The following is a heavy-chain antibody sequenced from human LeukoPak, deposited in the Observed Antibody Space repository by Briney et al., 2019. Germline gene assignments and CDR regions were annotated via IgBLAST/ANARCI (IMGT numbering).Heavy chain of an antibody. J-gene: IGHJ4*02. CDR3: AKELYGNPSGY. Sequence: GGSLRLSCAASGFTFSSYWMNWVRQVPGKGLVWVSRIVSDGSNTNYADSVKGRFTISRDNAKNTLFLQMSSLRAGDTALYYCAKELYGNPSGYWGQGTRVTVSS. CDR1: GFTFSSYW. D-gene: IGHD2-8*01. CDR2: IVSDGSNT. V-gene: IGHV3-74*01.